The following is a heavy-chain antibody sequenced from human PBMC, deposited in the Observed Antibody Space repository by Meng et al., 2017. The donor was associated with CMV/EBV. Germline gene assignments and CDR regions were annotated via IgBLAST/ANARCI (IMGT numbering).Heavy chain of an antibody. CDR2: IYNDDST. CDR1: GFTVSGNH. V-gene: IGHV3-53*01. D-gene: IGHD3-16*02. J-gene: IGHJ4*02. CDR3: SYRYYFDY. Sequence: GGSLRLSCAASGFTVSGNHMSWVRQAPGKGLEWISVIYNDDSTHYVDSVKGRFTISRDDSKNTLYPQMNSLRAEDTAVYYCSYRYYFDYWGQGTMVTVSS.